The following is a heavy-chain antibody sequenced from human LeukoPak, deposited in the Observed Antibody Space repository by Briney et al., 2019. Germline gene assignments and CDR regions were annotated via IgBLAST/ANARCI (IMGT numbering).Heavy chain of an antibody. D-gene: IGHD6-13*01. CDR2: ISSSSTYI. Sequence: PGGSLSLSFAASGFTFSTYSMNWVRQAPGKGLEWVSCISSSSTYIYYADSVKGRFTISRDNAKNSLYLQMNSQRAEDTAVYYCYIGYSSSWNPSDYWGQGTLVTVSS. J-gene: IGHJ4*02. CDR1: GFTFSTYS. V-gene: IGHV3-21*06. CDR3: YIGYSSSWNPSDY.